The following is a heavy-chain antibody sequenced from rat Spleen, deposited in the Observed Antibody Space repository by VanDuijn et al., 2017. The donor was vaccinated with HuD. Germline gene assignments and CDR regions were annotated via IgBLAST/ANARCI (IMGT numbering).Heavy chain of an antibody. Sequence: EVQLVESDGGLVQPGGTLKLSCAASGITFSNYAMAWVRQAPGKGLEWVASITNTGGSTFYPDSVKGLFTISRDNAKSTLYLQMDSLRSEDTATYYCTRGSDWYFDFGGPGTMVTVSS. CDR2: ITNTGGST. D-gene: IGHD5-1*01. CDR3: TRGSDWYFDF. V-gene: IGHV5-29*01. CDR1: GITFSNYA. J-gene: IGHJ1*01.